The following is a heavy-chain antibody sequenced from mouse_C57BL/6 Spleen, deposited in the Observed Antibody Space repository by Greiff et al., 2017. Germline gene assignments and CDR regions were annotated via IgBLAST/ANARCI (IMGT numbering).Heavy chain of an antibody. V-gene: IGHV1-54*01. CDR1: GYAFTNYL. CDR3: ARWGDGYYGGYFDY. J-gene: IGHJ2*01. Sequence: QVQLKQSGAELVRPGTSVKVSCKASGYAFTNYLIEWVKQRPGQGLEWIGVINPGSGGTNYNEKFKGKATLTADKSSSTAYMQLSSLTSEDSAVYFCARWGDGYYGGYFDYWGQGTTLTVSS. CDR2: INPGSGGT. D-gene: IGHD2-3*01.